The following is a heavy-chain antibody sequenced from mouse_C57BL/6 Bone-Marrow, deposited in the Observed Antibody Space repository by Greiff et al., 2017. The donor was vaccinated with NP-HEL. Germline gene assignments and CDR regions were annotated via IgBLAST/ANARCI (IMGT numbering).Heavy chain of an antibody. D-gene: IGHD2-12*01. CDR1: GFSLTSYG. CDR3: ARASYYTTYFDY. Sequence: VQLQESGPGLVQPSQCLSITCTVSGFSLTSYGVHWVRQSPGKGLEWLGVIWSGGSTDYTAAFIYRLSISKVNSKSQSFFKMNSLHADDTAIYYCARASYYTTYFDYWYQGTTLTVSS. V-gene: IGHV2-2*01. CDR2: IWSGGST. J-gene: IGHJ2*01.